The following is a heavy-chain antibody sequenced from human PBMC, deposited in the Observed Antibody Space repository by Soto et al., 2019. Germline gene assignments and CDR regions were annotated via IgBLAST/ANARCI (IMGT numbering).Heavy chain of an antibody. CDR1: GGSISSYY. Sequence: SETLSLTCTVSGGSISSYYWSWIRQPPGKGLEWIGYIYYSGSTNYNPSLKSRVTISVDTSKNQFSLKLSSVTAADTAVYYCARGNSFMQQLGRGCVWFDPWGQGTLVTVSS. J-gene: IGHJ5*02. V-gene: IGHV4-59*01. CDR3: ARGNSFMQQLGRGCVWFDP. D-gene: IGHD6-13*01. CDR2: IYYSGST.